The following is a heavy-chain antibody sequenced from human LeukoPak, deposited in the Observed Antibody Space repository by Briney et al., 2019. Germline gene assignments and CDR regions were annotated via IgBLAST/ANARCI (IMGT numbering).Heavy chain of an antibody. CDR3: ARDDSSSCPECLDHPFDY. D-gene: IGHD6-13*01. CDR2: IIPIFGTA. Sequence: ASVKVSCKASGGTFSSYAISWVRQAPGQGLEWMGGIIPIFGTANYAQKFQGRVTITADKSTSTAYMELRSLRSDDTAVYYCARDDSSSCPECLDHPFDYWGQGTLVTVSS. J-gene: IGHJ4*02. V-gene: IGHV1-69*06. CDR1: GGTFSSYA.